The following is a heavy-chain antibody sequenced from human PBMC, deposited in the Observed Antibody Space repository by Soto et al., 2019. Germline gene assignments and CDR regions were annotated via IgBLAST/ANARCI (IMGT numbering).Heavy chain of an antibody. V-gene: IGHV1-3*01. D-gene: IGHD3-3*01. CDR3: ARVGLYDFWSCYSRAAFDI. Sequence: ASVKVSFKASGYTFTSYAMHWVRQAPGQRLEWMGWINAGNGNTKYSQKFQGRVTITRDTPASTAYMELSSLRSEDTAVYYCARVGLYDFWSCYSRAAFDIWGQGTMVTVSS. J-gene: IGHJ3*02. CDR2: INAGNGNT. CDR1: GYTFTSYA.